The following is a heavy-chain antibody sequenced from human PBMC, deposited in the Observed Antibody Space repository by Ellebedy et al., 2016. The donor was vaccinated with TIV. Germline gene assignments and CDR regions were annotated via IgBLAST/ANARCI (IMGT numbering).Heavy chain of an antibody. CDR2: INPNSGGT. CDR1: GYTFTGYY. D-gene: IGHD3-10*01. V-gene: IGHV1-2*04. Sequence: ASVKVSCKASGYTFTGYYIHWVRQAPGQGLEWMGWINPNSGGTNYAQKFQGWVTMTRDTSISTAYMELSRLRSDDTAVYYCAREGSPISRYYGSGSYYEGHWFDPWGQGTLVTVSS. CDR3: AREGSPISRYYGSGSYYEGHWFDP. J-gene: IGHJ5*02.